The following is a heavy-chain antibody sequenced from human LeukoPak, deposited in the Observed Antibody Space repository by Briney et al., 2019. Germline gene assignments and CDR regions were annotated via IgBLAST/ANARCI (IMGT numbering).Heavy chain of an antibody. Sequence: GGSLRLSCAASGFTFSSYAMHWVRQAPGEGLEWVAVISYDGSNKHYADSVKGRFTISRDNSKTTLYLQMNSLRAEDTAVYYCAREDSGYYAPFDYWGQGTLVTVSS. V-gene: IGHV3-30*01. CDR1: GFTFSSYA. CDR3: AREDSGYYAPFDY. CDR2: ISYDGSNK. J-gene: IGHJ4*02. D-gene: IGHD3-22*01.